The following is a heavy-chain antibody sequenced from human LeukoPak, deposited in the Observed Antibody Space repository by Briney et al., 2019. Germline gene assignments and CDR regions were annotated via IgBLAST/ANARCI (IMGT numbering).Heavy chain of an antibody. CDR3: ARLAYSDLYSSGWHFDY. V-gene: IGHV4-59*08. J-gene: IGHJ4*02. D-gene: IGHD6-19*01. Sequence: SETLSHTCTVSGGSISIYYWSWIRRTPGKGLEWIGYIYYSGSTNYNPSLKSRVTISVDTSKNQFSLKLSSVPAADTAVYYCARLAYSDLYSSGWHFDYWGQGTLVSVSS. CDR2: IYYSGST. CDR1: GGSISIYY.